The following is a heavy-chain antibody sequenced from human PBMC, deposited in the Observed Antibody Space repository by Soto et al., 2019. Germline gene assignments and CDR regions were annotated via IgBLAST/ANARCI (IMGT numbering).Heavy chain of an antibody. V-gene: IGHV2-5*01. CDR2: IYWNDDE. CDR1: GFSLTTSGVG. Sequence: SGPTLVNPTQTLTLTCSFSGFSLTTSGVGVGWVRQPPGKALEWLALIYWNDDERYRPSLRSRLTITKDTSKNQVVLIMTNMGPVDTATYYCARGLASLPVFAFDVWGQGXTVTV. D-gene: IGHD3-3*02. CDR3: ARGLASLPVFAFDV. J-gene: IGHJ3*01.